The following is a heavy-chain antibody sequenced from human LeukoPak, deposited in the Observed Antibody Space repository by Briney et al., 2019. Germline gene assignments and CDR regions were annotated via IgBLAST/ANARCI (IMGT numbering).Heavy chain of an antibody. D-gene: IGHD3-10*01. CDR2: IRYDGSNK. CDR3: ARDRGSYDY. Sequence: GGTLRLSCAASGFTFSSYEMNWVRQAPGKGLGWVAFIRYDGSNKYYADSVKGRFTISRDNSKNTLYLQMNSLRAEDTAVYYCARDRGSYDYWGQGTLVTVSS. CDR1: GFTFSSYE. J-gene: IGHJ4*02. V-gene: IGHV3-30*02.